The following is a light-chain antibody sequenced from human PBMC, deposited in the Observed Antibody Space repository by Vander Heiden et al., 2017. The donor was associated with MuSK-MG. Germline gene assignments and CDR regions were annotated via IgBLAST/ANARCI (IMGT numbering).Light chain of an antibody. V-gene: IGKV3-11*01. CDR1: QSVSSY. J-gene: IGKJ4*01. CDR2: DAS. Sequence: EIVLTQSPATLSLSPGERATLSCRASQSVSSYLAWYQQKPGQAPRLLIYDASNRATGIPARFSGSGSGTDFTLTISSLEPEDFAVYYCQQRSNWPLTFAGEAKVGIK. CDR3: QQRSNWPLT.